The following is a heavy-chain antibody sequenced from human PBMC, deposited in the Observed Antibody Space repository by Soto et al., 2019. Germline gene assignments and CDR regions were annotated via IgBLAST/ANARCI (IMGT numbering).Heavy chain of an antibody. Sequence: SETLSLTCTVSGGSISTYYWSWIRRPPGKALEWIGYVYFSGNTNYNPSFKSRVTMSVDTSKNQVSLDLDSLTAADTAVYYCARSRDERTQSKNWFDPWGQGTLVTVSS. D-gene: IGHD1-1*01. J-gene: IGHJ5*02. CDR2: VYFSGNT. V-gene: IGHV4-59*01. CDR1: GGSISTYY. CDR3: ARSRDERTQSKNWFDP.